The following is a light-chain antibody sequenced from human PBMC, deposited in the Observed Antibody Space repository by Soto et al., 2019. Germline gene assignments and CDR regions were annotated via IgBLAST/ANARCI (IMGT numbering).Light chain of an antibody. CDR2: GAS. J-gene: IGKJ1*01. CDR3: QQYDDWPET. CDR1: QNVRSN. Sequence: IVLTQSPATLSVSPWERATLSCRASQNVRSNVDWYQKKPGQAPRLLIYGASTRATGIPARFSGRGSGTEFILTSSSLQSEDFAVYYCQQYDDWPETFGQGTKVDIK. V-gene: IGKV3-15*01.